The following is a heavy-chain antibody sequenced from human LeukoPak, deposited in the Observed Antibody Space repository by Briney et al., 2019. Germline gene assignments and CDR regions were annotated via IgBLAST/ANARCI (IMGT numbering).Heavy chain of an antibody. J-gene: IGHJ4*02. CDR3: ARMGIVGATYFDY. Sequence: ESGPTLVKPTQTLTLTCTFSGFSLSTHGMCVSWIRQPPGRALEWLARIDWDDDKYYSTSLKTRLIVSKDTSKNQVVLTMTNMDPVDTATYYCARMGIVGATYFDYWGQGILVTVSS. CDR2: IDWDDDK. CDR1: GFSLSTHGMC. D-gene: IGHD1-26*01. V-gene: IGHV2-70*11.